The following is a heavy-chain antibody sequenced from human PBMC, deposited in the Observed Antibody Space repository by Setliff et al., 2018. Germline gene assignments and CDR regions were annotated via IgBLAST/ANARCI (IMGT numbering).Heavy chain of an antibody. CDR3: ARAQSWSGGPYYFDN. CDR1: GGTFSSYD. J-gene: IGHJ4*02. V-gene: IGHV1-8*02. D-gene: IGHD3-3*01. CDR2: MNPNSGNT. Sequence: ASVKVSCKASGGTFSSYDINWVRQATGQGLEWMGWMNPNSGNTGYAQKFQGRVTMTRNTSIITAYMDLSSLRFEDTAVYYCARAQSWSGGPYYFDNWGQGTLVTVSS.